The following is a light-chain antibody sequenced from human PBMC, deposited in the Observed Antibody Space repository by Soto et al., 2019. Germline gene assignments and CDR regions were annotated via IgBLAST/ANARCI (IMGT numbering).Light chain of an antibody. J-gene: IGKJ2*02. CDR1: QSISTY. CDR2: AAS. CDR3: QQSYSTPRT. Sequence: DIQMTQSPSSLSASVGDRVTITCRASQSISTYLNWYQQKVGKAPKLRIYAASSLQMGVPSRFSGSGSGTDFTLTISSLQPEDFATYYCQQSYSTPRTFGQGTKLEIK. V-gene: IGKV1-39*01.